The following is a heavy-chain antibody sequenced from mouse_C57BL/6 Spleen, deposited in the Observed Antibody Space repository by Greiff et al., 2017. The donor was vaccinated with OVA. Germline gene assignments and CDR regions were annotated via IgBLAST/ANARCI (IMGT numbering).Heavy chain of an antibody. CDR3: ARKEDFTTGVARDY. CDR1: GYTFTDYY. CDR2: INPNNGGT. Sequence: EVQLQQSGPELVKPGASVKISCKASGYTFTDYYMNWVKQSHGKSLEWIGDINPNNGGTSYNQKFKGKAPLTVDKSSSTAYMELRSLTSEDSAVYYCARKEDFTTGVARDYWGQGTTLTVSS. D-gene: IGHD1-1*01. V-gene: IGHV1-26*01. J-gene: IGHJ2*01.